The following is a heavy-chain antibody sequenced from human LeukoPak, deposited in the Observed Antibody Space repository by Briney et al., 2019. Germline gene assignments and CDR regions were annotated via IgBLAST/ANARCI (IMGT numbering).Heavy chain of an antibody. D-gene: IGHD2-2*01. CDR1: GYTFTSYG. CDR3: ARYHCSSTSCSSDAGFDP. J-gene: IGHJ5*02. Sequence: ASVKVSCKASGYTFTSYGISWVRQAPGQGLEWMGWVSAYNGNTNYAQKLQGRVTMTTDTSTSTAYMALRSLRSDDTAVYYCARYHCSSTSCSSDAGFDPWGQGTLVTVSS. V-gene: IGHV1-18*01. CDR2: VSAYNGNT.